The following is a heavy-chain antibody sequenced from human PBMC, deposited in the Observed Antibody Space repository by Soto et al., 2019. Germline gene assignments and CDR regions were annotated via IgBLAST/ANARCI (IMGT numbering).Heavy chain of an antibody. Sequence: PWGSLRRSCAGSGFTLSDHYIDWVRQAPVKGLEWVGRSRDKPQGYSTAYAASVKGRFTTSRDESKNSAYLQMNSLKTEDTAVYYCTTDRRMATTRLGTKYYYYGMDVWGQGTTVTVSS. J-gene: IGHJ6*02. CDR1: GFTLSDHY. V-gene: IGHV3-72*01. CDR3: TTDRRMATTRLGTKYYYYGMDV. CDR2: SRDKPQGYST. D-gene: IGHD5-12*01.